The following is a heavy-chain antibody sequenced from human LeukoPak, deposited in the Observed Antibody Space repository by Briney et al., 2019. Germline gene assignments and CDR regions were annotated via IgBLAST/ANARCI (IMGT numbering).Heavy chain of an antibody. CDR2: ISYDGSNK. CDR1: GFTFSSYE. D-gene: IGHD3-10*01. V-gene: IGHV3-30*03. J-gene: IGHJ4*02. Sequence: GGSLRLSCAASGFTFSSYEMNWVRQAPGKGLEWVAVISYDGSNKYYADSVKGRFTISRDNSKNTLYLQMNSLRAEDTAVYYCASTYGSGKSGDYWGQGTLVTVSS. CDR3: ASTYGSGKSGDY.